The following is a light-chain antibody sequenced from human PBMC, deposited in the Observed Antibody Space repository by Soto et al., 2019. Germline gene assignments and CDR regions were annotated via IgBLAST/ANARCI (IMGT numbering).Light chain of an antibody. CDR1: SGHSSYA. CDR2: LNSDGSH. V-gene: IGLV4-69*01. CDR3: QTCGTSVV. J-gene: IGLJ2*01. Sequence: QLVLTQSPSASASLGASVKLTCTLSSGHSSYAIAWHQQQPEKGPRYLMKLNSDGSHSKGDGIPDRFSGSSSGAERYLTISSLQSEDEADYYCQTCGTSVVFGGGTKLTVL.